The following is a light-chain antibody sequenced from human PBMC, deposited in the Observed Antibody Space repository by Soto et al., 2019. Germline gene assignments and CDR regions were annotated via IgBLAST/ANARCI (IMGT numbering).Light chain of an antibody. V-gene: IGKV3-20*01. CDR3: QQYGSSPPTWT. CDR1: QSVSDN. Sequence: EIVMTQSPATLSVSPGERATLSCRARQSVSDNLAWYQQRPGQAPRLLIYGASSRATGIPDRFSGSGSGTDFTLTISRLEPEDFAVYYCQQYGSSPPTWTFGQGTKVDIK. CDR2: GAS. J-gene: IGKJ1*01.